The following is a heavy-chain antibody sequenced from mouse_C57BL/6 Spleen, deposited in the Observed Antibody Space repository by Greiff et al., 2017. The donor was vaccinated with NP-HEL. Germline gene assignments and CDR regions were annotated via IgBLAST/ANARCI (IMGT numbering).Heavy chain of an antibody. CDR1: GFTFSDYY. D-gene: IGHD2-4*01. J-gene: IGHJ4*01. Sequence: EVMLVESGGGLVQPGGSLKLSCAASGFTFSDYYMYWVRQTPEKRLEWVAYISNGGGSTYYPDTVKGRFTISRDNAKNTLYLQMSRLKSEDTAMYYCARQRDYDDYAMDYWGQGTSVTVSS. V-gene: IGHV5-12*01. CDR3: ARQRDYDDYAMDY. CDR2: ISNGGGST.